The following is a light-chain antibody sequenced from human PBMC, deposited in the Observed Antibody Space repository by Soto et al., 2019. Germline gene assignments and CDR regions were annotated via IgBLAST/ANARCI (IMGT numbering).Light chain of an antibody. J-gene: IGLJ1*01. Sequence: QSVLTQPPSVSGAPGQRVTISCTGSSSNIGAGYDGHWYQQLPGTAPKLLIFANSNRPSGVPDRFSGSKSGTSASLAITGLQAEDEADYYCQSYDSTLGYYVFGTGTKVTVL. CDR2: ANS. CDR3: QSYDSTLGYYV. V-gene: IGLV1-40*01. CDR1: SSNIGAGYD.